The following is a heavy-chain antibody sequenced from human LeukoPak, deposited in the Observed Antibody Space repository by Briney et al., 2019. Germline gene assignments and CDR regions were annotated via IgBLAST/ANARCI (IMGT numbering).Heavy chain of an antibody. CDR1: GGSISTYY. D-gene: IGHD6-6*01. CDR2: IYTSDST. Sequence: PSETLSLTCTVSGGSISTYYWNWIRQPAGKGLEWIGRIYTSDSTNYNPSLKSRVTMSVDTSKNQFSLKLNSVTAADTAVYYCARGGSSPRGYFPHWGQGTLVTVSS. J-gene: IGHJ1*01. V-gene: IGHV4-4*07. CDR3: ARGGSSPRGYFPH.